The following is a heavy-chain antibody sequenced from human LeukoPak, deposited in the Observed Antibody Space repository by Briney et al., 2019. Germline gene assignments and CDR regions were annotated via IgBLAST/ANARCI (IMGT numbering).Heavy chain of an antibody. J-gene: IGHJ5*02. D-gene: IGHD6-19*01. V-gene: IGHV1-69*05. Sequence: SVKVSCKASGGTFSSYAISWVRQAPGQGLEWMGGIIPIFGTANYAQKFQGRVTITTDESTSTAYMELSSLRSEDTAVYYCAREHGYSSGWYFVGPSEQESYNWFDPWGQGTPVTVSS. CDR3: AREHGYSSGWYFVGPSEQESYNWFDP. CDR2: IIPIFGTA. CDR1: GGTFSSYA.